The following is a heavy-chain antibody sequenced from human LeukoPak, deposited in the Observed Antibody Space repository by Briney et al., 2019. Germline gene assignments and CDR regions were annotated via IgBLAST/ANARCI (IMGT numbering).Heavy chain of an antibody. D-gene: IGHD2-21*01. CDR3: ARDPGGGGAKGHNWFDP. Sequence: PGGSLRLSCAASGFTFSSYAMSWVRQAPGKGLEWVSAISGSGGSTYYADSVKGRFAISRDNAKNTLYLQMDSLRAEDTAVYYCARDPGGGGAKGHNWFDPWGQGTLVTVSS. CDR2: ISGSGGST. J-gene: IGHJ5*02. CDR1: GFTFSSYA. V-gene: IGHV3-23*01.